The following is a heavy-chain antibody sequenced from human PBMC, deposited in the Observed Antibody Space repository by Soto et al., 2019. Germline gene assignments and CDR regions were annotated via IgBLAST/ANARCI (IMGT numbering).Heavy chain of an antibody. CDR3: ARDYYDFWSGYYARDWFDP. CDR1: GYTFTSYA. J-gene: IGHJ5*02. CDR2: INAGNGNT. Sequence: QVQLVQSGAEVKKPGASVKVSCKASGYTFTSYAMHWVRQAPGQRLEWTGWINAGNGNTKYSQKFQGRVTITRDTSASTAYMELSSLRSEDTAVYYCARDYYDFWSGYYARDWFDPWGQGTLVTVSS. D-gene: IGHD3-3*01. V-gene: IGHV1-3*01.